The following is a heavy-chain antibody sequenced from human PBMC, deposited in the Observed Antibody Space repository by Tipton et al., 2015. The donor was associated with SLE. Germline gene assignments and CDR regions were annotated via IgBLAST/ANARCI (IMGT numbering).Heavy chain of an antibody. J-gene: IGHJ6*02. CDR2: VYHSGST. V-gene: IGHV4-59*08. CDR1: GGSIYNYY. Sequence: TLSLTCTIPGGSIYNYYWNWIRQSPGKGLEWIGHVYHSGSTIYNPSLKSRVTISIDTSKKEFSLNLTYVTAADTAVYYCARGVTLDVWGQGTTVIVSS. D-gene: IGHD3-10*01. CDR3: ARGVTLDV.